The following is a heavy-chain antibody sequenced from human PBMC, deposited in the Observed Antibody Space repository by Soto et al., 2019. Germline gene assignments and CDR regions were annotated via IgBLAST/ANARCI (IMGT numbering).Heavy chain of an antibody. CDR3: AREKVGTTLFDT. J-gene: IGHJ4*02. Sequence: SETLSLTCSVSGFAISRGYYWSWVRQPPGKGLEWIGSIYPSVSSYHNPSLATRLGLSIDASKNQFTLNLTSVTAADTALYFCAREKVGTTLFDTWGQGTLVTVSS. D-gene: IGHD2-21*02. CDR2: IYPSVSS. V-gene: IGHV4-38-2*02. CDR1: GFAISRGYY.